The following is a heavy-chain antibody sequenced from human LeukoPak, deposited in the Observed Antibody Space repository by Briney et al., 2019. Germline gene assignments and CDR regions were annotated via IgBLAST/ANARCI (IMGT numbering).Heavy chain of an antibody. CDR2: IIPIFGTA. D-gene: IGHD2-2*01. J-gene: IGHJ5*02. Sequence: SVKVSCKASGYTFTGYYMHWVRQAPGQGLEWMGGIIPIFGTANYAQKFQGRVTITADESTSTAYMELSSLRSEDTAVYYCARDLLRRVVPAASFYNPWGQGTLVTVSS. V-gene: IGHV1-69*13. CDR1: GYTFTGYY. CDR3: ARDLLRRVVPAASFYNP.